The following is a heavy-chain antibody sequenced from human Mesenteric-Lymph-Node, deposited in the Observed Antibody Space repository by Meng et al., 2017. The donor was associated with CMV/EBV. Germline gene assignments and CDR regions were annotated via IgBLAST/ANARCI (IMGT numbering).Heavy chain of an antibody. J-gene: IGHJ4*02. D-gene: IGHD3-22*01. CDR2: INHSGST. CDR1: GGSFSGYY. V-gene: IGHV4-34*01. CDR3: ARHYYDSSGRPFDY. Sequence: SETLSLTCDVYGGSFSGYYWTWIRQPPGKGLEWIGEINHSGSTNHNPSLKSRVTISIDTSKNQFSLRLSSVTAADTAVYYCARHYYDSSGRPFDYWGQGTLVTVSS.